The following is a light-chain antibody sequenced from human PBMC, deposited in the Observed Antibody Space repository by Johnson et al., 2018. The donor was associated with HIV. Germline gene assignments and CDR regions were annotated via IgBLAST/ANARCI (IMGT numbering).Light chain of an antibody. CDR2: DNN. J-gene: IGLJ1*01. V-gene: IGLV1-51*01. Sequence: QSVLTQPPSVSAAPGQRVTRSYSGSSSNIGNNFVSWFRQLPLRAPKVLIYDNNKRPSGIPDRFSGSKSGKSATLGIPGLQTGDEADYYCGTWDSSLRVGVFGTGTKVTVL. CDR3: GTWDSSLRVGV. CDR1: SSNIGNNF.